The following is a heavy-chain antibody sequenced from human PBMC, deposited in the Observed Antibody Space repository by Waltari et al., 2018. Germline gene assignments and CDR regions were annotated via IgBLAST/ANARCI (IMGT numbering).Heavy chain of an antibody. J-gene: IGHJ3*02. D-gene: IGHD1-7*01. Sequence: EVQLVESGGGLVKPGGSLRLSCAASGFTFSSYSMNWVRQAPGKGLEWVSSISSRSSYIYYADSVKGRFTISRDNAKNSLYLQMNSLRAEDTAVYYCARVRGIVRTGTRYAFDIWGQGTMVTVSS. CDR2: ISSRSSYI. CDR1: GFTFSSYS. CDR3: ARVRGIVRTGTRYAFDI. V-gene: IGHV3-21*01.